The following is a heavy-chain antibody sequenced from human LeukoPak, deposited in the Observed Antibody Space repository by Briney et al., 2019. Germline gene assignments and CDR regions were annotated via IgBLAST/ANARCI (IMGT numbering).Heavy chain of an antibody. V-gene: IGHV3-23*01. J-gene: IGHJ4*02. D-gene: IGHD2/OR15-2a*01. CDR3: AKKYETQAYFDY. Sequence: GGSLRLSCAASGFTFTNHDMHWVRQATGKGLEWVSAIGPTAGSTYYADSVKGRFTISRDNSKNTLYLQMNSLRAEDTAVYYCAKKYETQAYFDYWGQGTLVTVSS. CDR1: GFTFTNHD. CDR2: IGPTAGST.